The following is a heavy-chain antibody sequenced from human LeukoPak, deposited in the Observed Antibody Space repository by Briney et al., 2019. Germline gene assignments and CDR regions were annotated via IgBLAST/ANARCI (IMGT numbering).Heavy chain of an antibody. CDR1: GYTFNSYG. CDR2: IDPSNGNI. J-gene: IGHJ4*01. D-gene: IGHD3-3*01. Sequence: ASVKVSCKASGYTFNSYGICWGRQAPGQGLEWIGWIDPSNGNIKYAEKLQGRVTMTTDTSTTPAYLDLRSLRSDDTAVYYCARDGVSGHFDYWGRGTLVTVSS. V-gene: IGHV1-18*01. CDR3: ARDGVSGHFDY.